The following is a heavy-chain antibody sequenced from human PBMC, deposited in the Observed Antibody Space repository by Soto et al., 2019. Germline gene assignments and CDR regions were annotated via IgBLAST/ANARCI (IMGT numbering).Heavy chain of an antibody. CDR1: GFTFSSYG. J-gene: IGHJ3*02. CDR2: ISYDGSNK. D-gene: IGHD3-3*01. Sequence: GGSLRLSCAASGFTFSSYGMHWVRQAPGKGLEWVAVISYDGSNKYYADSVKGRFTISRDNSKNTLYLQMNSLRAEDTAVYYCAKSDSKSYYDFWSGYHDAFDIWGQGTMVTVSS. CDR3: AKSDSKSYYDFWSGYHDAFDI. V-gene: IGHV3-30*18.